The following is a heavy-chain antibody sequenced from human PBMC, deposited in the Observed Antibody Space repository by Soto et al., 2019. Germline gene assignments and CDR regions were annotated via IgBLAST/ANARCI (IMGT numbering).Heavy chain of an antibody. D-gene: IGHD3-10*01. CDR2: ISYDGSNK. CDR1: GFTFSSYG. CDR3: AKDSGFDYYGSGSHPYDY. Sequence: QVQLVESGGGVVQPGRSLRLSCAASGFTFSSYGMHWVRQAPGKGLEWVAVISYDGSNKYYADSVKGRFTISRDNSKNTLYLQMNSLRAEDTAVYYCAKDSGFDYYGSGSHPYDYWGQGTLVTVSS. J-gene: IGHJ4*02. V-gene: IGHV3-30*18.